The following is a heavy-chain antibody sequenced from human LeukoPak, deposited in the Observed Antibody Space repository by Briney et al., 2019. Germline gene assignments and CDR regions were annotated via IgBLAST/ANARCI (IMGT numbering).Heavy chain of an antibody. V-gene: IGHV3-13*01. CDR1: GFTFSNYD. CDR3: ARGLWFGDISRAAFDI. CDR2: IGTAGDT. D-gene: IGHD3-10*01. Sequence: GGSLRLSCAASGFTFSNYDMHWVRQLTGKGLEWVSGIGTAGDTYYADSVKGRFTISRENAKNSFYLQVNSLRAGDTAVYYCARGLWFGDISRAAFDIWGQGTMVVVSS. J-gene: IGHJ3*02.